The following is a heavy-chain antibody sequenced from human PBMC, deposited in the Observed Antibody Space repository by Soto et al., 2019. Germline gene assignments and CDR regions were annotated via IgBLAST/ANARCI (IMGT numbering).Heavy chain of an antibody. Sequence: PSQTLSLTCAISGDSVSSSSAACTWIRPSPSRGLEWLGRTYYRSKWYNQYAVSVKSRITINPDTSKNQFSLQLNPVTPEDTAVYYCARWEHDHGKMDVWGQGTTVTVSS. V-gene: IGHV6-1*01. CDR3: ARWEHDHGKMDV. J-gene: IGHJ6*02. CDR2: TYYRSKWYN. CDR1: GDSVSSSSAA. D-gene: IGHD1-26*01.